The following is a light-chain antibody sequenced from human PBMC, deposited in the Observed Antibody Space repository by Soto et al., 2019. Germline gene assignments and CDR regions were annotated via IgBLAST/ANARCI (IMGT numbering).Light chain of an antibody. V-gene: IGKV1-39*01. CDR1: QSISSY. Sequence: DIQMTQSPSSLSASVGDRVTITCRASQSISSYLNWYQQKPGKAPKLLIYAASSLQSGVPSRFSGSGSGTDFTLTTSSLQHEDFATYYCQQSYSTTWTLGQGTKVDIK. CDR2: AAS. J-gene: IGKJ1*01. CDR3: QQSYSTTWT.